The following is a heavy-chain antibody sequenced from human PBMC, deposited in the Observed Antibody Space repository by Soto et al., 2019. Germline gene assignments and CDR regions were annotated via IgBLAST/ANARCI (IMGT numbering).Heavy chain of an antibody. CDR2: ISAYNGNT. CDR1: GYTFTSYG. J-gene: IGHJ4*02. CDR3: ARGPSYYSGAKPRSGSALYYFDY. Sequence: QVQLVQSGAEVKKPGASVKVSCKASGYTFTSYGISWVRQAPGQGLEWMGWISAYNGNTSYAQKLQCRVTMTTDTSTSTAYLELRSLRSDDTAVDYCARGPSYYSGAKPRSGSALYYFDYWGQGTLVTVSS. D-gene: IGHD3-10*01. V-gene: IGHV1-18*01.